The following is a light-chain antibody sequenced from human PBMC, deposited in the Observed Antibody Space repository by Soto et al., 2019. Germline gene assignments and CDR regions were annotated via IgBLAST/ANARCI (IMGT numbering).Light chain of an antibody. CDR1: NSNIDNNY. J-gene: IGLJ2*01. CDR3: GTWDSSLSAVL. V-gene: IGLV1-51*01. Sequence: QSVLTQPPSVSAAPGQRVTISCSGSNSNIDNNYVSWFQQLPGTAPKLLIYDNNKRPSGIPDRFSGSKSGTSATLGITGLQTGDEAHYYCGTWDSSLSAVLFGGGTKVTVL. CDR2: DNN.